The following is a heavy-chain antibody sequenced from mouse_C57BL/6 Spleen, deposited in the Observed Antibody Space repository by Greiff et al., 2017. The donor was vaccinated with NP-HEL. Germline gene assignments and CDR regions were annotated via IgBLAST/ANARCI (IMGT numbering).Heavy chain of an antibody. CDR2: IHTNSGST. CDR3: ARRDTTVAMDY. V-gene: IGHV1-64*01. J-gene: IGHJ4*01. Sequence: QVQLQQPGAELVKPGASVKLSCKASGYTFTSYWMHWVKQRPGQGLEWIGMIHTNSGSTNYNEKFKSKATLTVDKSSSTAYMQLSSLTSEDSAVYYCARRDTTVAMDYWGQGTSVTVSS. D-gene: IGHD1-1*01. CDR1: GYTFTSYW.